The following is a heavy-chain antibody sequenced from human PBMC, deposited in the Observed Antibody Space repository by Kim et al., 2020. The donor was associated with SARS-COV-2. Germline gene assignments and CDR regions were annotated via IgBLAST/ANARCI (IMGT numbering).Heavy chain of an antibody. CDR3: ARETHNTYASGSSGCGMDV. CDR2: ISTGGSTM. CDR1: GFTFSSSE. J-gene: IGHJ6*02. Sequence: GGSLRLSCAASGFTFSSSEMNWVRQAPGKGLEWVSYISTGGSTMKYADSVKGRFTISRDNARNSLYLQMNSLRADDTAVYYCARETHNTYASGSSGCGMDVWGQGTTVTVSS. D-gene: IGHD3-10*01. V-gene: IGHV3-48*03.